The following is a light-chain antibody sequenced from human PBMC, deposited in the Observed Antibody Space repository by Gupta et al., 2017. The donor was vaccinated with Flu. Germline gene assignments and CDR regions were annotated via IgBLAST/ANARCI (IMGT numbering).Light chain of an antibody. CDR2: DIN. Sequence: ITISCTGTSDHVGRLVRASWFQQHPGKVPIRRRYDINKRHAGVSLRVSGSESGNKASMTISGLQAEDEANYYCSLFAPNKVVVFGGGTKLTVL. J-gene: IGLJ3*02. CDR3: SLFAPNKVVV. V-gene: IGLV2-23*02. CDR1: SDHVGRLVR.